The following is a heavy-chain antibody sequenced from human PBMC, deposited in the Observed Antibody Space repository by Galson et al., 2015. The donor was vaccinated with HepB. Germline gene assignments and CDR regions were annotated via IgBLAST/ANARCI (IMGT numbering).Heavy chain of an antibody. Sequence: SVKVSCKASGGTFSRYAISWVRQAPGQGLEWMGGIIPIFGTANYAQKFQGRVTITADESTSTAYMELSSLRSEDTAVYYCARGKRYCSSTSCYLYYYYYGMDVWGQGTTVTVSS. CDR1: GGTFSRYA. V-gene: IGHV1-69*13. J-gene: IGHJ6*02. D-gene: IGHD2-2*01. CDR2: IIPIFGTA. CDR3: ARGKRYCSSTSCYLYYYYYGMDV.